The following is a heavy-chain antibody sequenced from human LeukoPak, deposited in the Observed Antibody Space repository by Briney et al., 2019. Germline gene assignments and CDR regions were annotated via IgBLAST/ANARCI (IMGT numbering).Heavy chain of an antibody. D-gene: IGHD6-19*01. Sequence: SQTLSLTCAISGDSVSSNSATWNWIRQSPSRGLEWLGRTYSRSRWYNDYAVSVKGRIIINPDTSKNQFSLQLSSVTPEDTAVYYCARSPDIAVAGDAFDIWGQGTMVTVSS. V-gene: IGHV6-1*01. CDR2: TYSRSRWYN. CDR3: ARSPDIAVAGDAFDI. CDR1: GDSVSSNSAT. J-gene: IGHJ3*02.